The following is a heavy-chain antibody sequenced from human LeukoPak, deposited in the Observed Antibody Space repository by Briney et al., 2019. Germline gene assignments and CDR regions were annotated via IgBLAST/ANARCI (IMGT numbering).Heavy chain of an antibody. D-gene: IGHD1-1*01. CDR3: ASSTSFDAFDI. CDR2: ISSSGSTI. V-gene: IGHV3-48*03. CDR1: GFTFSSYE. J-gene: IGHJ3*02. Sequence: GGSLRLSCAASGFTFSSYEMNWVRQAPGKGLEWVSYISSSGSTIYYADSVKGRFTISRDNAKNSLYLQMNSLRAEDTAVYYCASSTSFDAFDIWGQGTMVTVSS.